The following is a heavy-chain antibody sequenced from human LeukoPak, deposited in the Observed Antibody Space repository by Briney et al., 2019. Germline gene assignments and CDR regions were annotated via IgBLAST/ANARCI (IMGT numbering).Heavy chain of an antibody. CDR1: GGTFSSYA. CDR3: ARVGYGGGAFDI. Sequence: GASVKVSCKASGGTFSSYAISWVRQAPGQGLEWKGGIIPIFGTANYAQKFQGRVTITTDESTSTAYMELSSLRSEDTAVYYCARVGYGGGAFDIWGQGTMVTVSS. J-gene: IGHJ3*02. D-gene: IGHD6-13*01. V-gene: IGHV1-69*05. CDR2: IIPIFGTA.